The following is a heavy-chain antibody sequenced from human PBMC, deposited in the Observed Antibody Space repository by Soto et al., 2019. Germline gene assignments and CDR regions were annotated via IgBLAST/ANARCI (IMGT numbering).Heavy chain of an antibody. Sequence: QVQLQESGPGLVKPSETLSLTCSVSGGSISNVDWSWIRQPPGKGLEWIGYIYYNGNTNYNPSLKSRVTMSVDTSRNQISLKLTTVTAADTAVYYCTRANWYSEYWGQGTLVTVSS. CDR3: TRANWYSEY. CDR2: IYYNGNT. V-gene: IGHV4-59*01. J-gene: IGHJ4*02. D-gene: IGHD7-27*01. CDR1: GGSISNVD.